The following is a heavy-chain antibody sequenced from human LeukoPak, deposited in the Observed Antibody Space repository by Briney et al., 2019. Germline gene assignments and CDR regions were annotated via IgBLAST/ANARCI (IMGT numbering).Heavy chain of an antibody. J-gene: IGHJ5*02. Sequence: PGGSLRLSCAASGFTFSSYDMHWVRQAPGKGLEWVAVISYDGSNKYYADSVKGRFTISRDNSKNTLYLQMNSLRAEDTAVYYCAKDGDRGYQLLPPCNWFDPWGQGTLVTVSS. V-gene: IGHV3-30-3*01. CDR1: GFTFSSYD. CDR2: ISYDGSNK. CDR3: AKDGDRGYQLLPPCNWFDP. D-gene: IGHD2-2*01.